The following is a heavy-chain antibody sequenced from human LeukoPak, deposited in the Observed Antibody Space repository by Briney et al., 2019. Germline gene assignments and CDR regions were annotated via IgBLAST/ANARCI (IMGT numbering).Heavy chain of an antibody. CDR3: AKDKLPDYYGSGSLGN. CDR1: GFTFSSYA. J-gene: IGHJ4*02. CDR2: ISYDGSNK. V-gene: IGHV3-30*04. Sequence: GRSLRLSCAASGFTFSSYAMHWVRQAPGKGLEWVAVISYDGSNKYYADSVKGRFTISRDNSKNTLYLQMNSLRAEDTAVYYCAKDKLPDYYGSGSLGNWGQGTLVTVSS. D-gene: IGHD3-10*01.